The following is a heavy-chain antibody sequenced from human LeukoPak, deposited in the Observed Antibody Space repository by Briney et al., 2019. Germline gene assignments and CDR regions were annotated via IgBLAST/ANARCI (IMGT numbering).Heavy chain of an antibody. J-gene: IGHJ5*02. Sequence: GESLQISFKGSGYSFTSYWISWVRQMPGKGLGWMGRIDPSDSYTNYSPSFQGHVTISADKSISTAYLQWSSLKASDTAMYYCARIGSQYGDGIGWFDPWGQGTLVTVSS. D-gene: IGHD4-17*01. V-gene: IGHV5-10-1*01. CDR1: GYSFTSYW. CDR3: ARIGSQYGDGIGWFDP. CDR2: IDPSDSYT.